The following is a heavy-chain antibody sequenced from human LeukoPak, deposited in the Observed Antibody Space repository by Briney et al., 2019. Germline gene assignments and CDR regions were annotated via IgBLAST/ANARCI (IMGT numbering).Heavy chain of an antibody. D-gene: IGHD6-13*01. Sequence: SETLSLTCTVSSYSISSGYYWGWIRQPPGKGLEWIGSIYHSGSTYYNASLKSRVTISVDTSKNQFSLKLSSVTAADTAVYYCARFRQQLGYFDYWGQGTLVTVSS. V-gene: IGHV4-38-2*02. CDR2: IYHSGST. CDR1: SYSISSGYY. CDR3: ARFRQQLGYFDY. J-gene: IGHJ4*02.